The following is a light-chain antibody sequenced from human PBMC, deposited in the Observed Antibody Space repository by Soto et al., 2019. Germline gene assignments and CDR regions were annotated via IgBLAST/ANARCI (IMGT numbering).Light chain of an antibody. CDR3: QERRHWTQLT. Sequence: EIVLTQSPATLSLSPGERATLSCRASQSVSNYLAWYQQKPGQAPRLLIYDASNRATGIPARFSGSGSGTDFTLTISTLQHHDFAVYLCQERRHWTQLTFGGGTKVDI. V-gene: IGKV3-11*01. J-gene: IGKJ4*01. CDR1: QSVSNY. CDR2: DAS.